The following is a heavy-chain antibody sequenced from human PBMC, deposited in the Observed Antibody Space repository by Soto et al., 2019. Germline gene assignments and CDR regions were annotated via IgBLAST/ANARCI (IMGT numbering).Heavy chain of an antibody. J-gene: IGHJ4*02. D-gene: IGHD6-6*01. CDR2: VDWDDDK. V-gene: IGHV2-70*01. CDR1: GFSLRTSGMC. CDR3: ARRVAYSSSYFFDY. Sequence: SGPTLVNPTQTLTLTCTFTGFSLRTSGMCVSWIRQPPGKALEWLALVDWDDDKYYNTSLRTRLTISRDTSKNQVILTMTNMEPVDIATYYCARRVAYSSSYFFDYWGQGSLVTVSS.